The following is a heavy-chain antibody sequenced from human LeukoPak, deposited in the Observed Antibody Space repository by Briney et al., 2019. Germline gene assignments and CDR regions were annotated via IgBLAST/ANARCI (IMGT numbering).Heavy chain of an antibody. CDR1: RFILSDYW. CDR3: GREGGGTTPYDC. D-gene: IGHD1-7*01. V-gene: IGHV3-74*01. Sequence: GGSLRLSCAPSRFILSDYWVKWVRQARGRGPVCLSHISPEGGNIAYADSVEGRLTLSRESAKNTIYQQMNSQRVEHTAVYYWGREGGGTTPYDCWGQGTLVTVSS. CDR2: ISPEGGNI. J-gene: IGHJ4*02.